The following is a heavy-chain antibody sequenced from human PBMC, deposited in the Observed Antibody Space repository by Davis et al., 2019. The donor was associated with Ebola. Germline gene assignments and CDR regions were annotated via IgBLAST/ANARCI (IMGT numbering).Heavy chain of an antibody. J-gene: IGHJ5*02. V-gene: IGHV1-69*13. Sequence: SVKVSCKASGGTFSSYAISWVRQAPGQGLEWMGGIIPIFGTANYAQKFQGRVTITADESTSTAYMELSSLRSEDTAVYYCARGAKKRIAVAGRVRGWFDPWGQGTLVTVSS. CDR3: ARGAKKRIAVAGRVRGWFDP. CDR1: GGTFSSYA. D-gene: IGHD6-19*01. CDR2: IIPIFGTA.